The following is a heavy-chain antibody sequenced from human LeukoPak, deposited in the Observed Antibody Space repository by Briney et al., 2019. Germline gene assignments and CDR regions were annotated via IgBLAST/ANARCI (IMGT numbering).Heavy chain of an antibody. CDR2: IYYSGST. J-gene: IGHJ4*02. D-gene: IGHD5-12*01. CDR3: ARHGGGYSGYDFDY. CDR1: GGSISSYY. Sequence: SETLSLTCTVSGGSISSYYWSWIRQPPGKGLEWIGYIYYSGSTNYNPSLKSRVSISVDTSKNQFSLKLSSGTAADTAVYYCARHGGGYSGYDFDYWGQGTLVTVSS. V-gene: IGHV4-59*08.